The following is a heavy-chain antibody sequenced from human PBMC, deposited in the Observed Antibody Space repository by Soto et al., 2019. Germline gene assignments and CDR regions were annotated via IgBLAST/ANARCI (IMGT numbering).Heavy chain of an antibody. D-gene: IGHD6-19*01. CDR2: IIPIFGTV. CDR3: ATASSPTIAVAGSGYFYGMDV. J-gene: IGHJ6*02. CDR1: GGTFNTYA. Sequence: QLQLVQSGAEVKKPGSSVKVACQASGGTFNTYAISWVRLAPGQGLEWMGGIIPIFGTVHYAQKFQGRVTITVDKSTSTASGELSSLRSEDTAVYYCATASSPTIAVAGSGYFYGMDVWGQGTTVTVSS. V-gene: IGHV1-69*06.